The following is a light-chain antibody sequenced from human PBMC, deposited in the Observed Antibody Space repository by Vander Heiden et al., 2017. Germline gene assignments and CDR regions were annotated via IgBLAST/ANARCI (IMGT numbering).Light chain of an antibody. CDR1: QTVNSNY. CDR2: GAS. Sequence: IVLTQSPGTLSLSPGEGATLSCRASQTVNSNYLAWYQQKPGQAPRLLIYGASKRATGIPDRFSGSGSGTDFTLTISRLEPEDFALYYCQQYGNSPPRSFGPGTGVDLK. CDR3: QQYGNSPPRS. J-gene: IGKJ3*01. V-gene: IGKV3-20*01.